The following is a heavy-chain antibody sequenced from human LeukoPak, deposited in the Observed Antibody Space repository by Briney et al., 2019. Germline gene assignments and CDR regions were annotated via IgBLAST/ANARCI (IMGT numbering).Heavy chain of an antibody. D-gene: IGHD6-13*01. CDR2: ISGSGGST. V-gene: IGHV3-23*01. CDR3: AKDPLAAADPNWFDP. J-gene: IGHJ5*02. CDR1: GFTFSSYG. Sequence: GGSLRLSCAASGFTFSSYGMSWVRQAPGKGLEWVSAISGSGGSTYYADPVKGRFTISRDNSKNTLYLQMNSLRAEDTAVYYRAKDPLAAADPNWFDPWAREPWSPSPQ.